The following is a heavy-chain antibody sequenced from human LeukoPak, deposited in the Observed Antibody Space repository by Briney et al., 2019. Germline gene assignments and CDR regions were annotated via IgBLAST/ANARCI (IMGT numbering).Heavy chain of an antibody. CDR2: IYYSGST. CDR3: ARVTKLAKTYYYGSGSYYSRGFFDY. V-gene: IGHV4-39*01. D-gene: IGHD3-10*01. Sequence: SETLSLTCTVSGGSISSSSYYWGWIRQPPGKRLEWIGSIYYSGSTYYNPSLKSRVTISVDTSKNQFSLRLSSVTAADTAVYYCARVTKLAKTYYYGSGSYYSRGFFDYWGQGTLVTVSS. CDR1: GGSISSSSYY. J-gene: IGHJ4*02.